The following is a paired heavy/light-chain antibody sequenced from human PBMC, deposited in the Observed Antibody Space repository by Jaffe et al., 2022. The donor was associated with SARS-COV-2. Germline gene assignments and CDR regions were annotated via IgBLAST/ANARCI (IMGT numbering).Heavy chain of an antibody. CDR3: ASSPYGGFSDY. Sequence: EVQLVESGGGFVQPGGSLKLSCAASGFTFSSYLMHWVRQTPEKGLVWVSRINSDGSATTYADSVKGRFTISRDNAKNTLYLQMNSLRAEDTAVYYCASSPYGGFSDYWGQGTLVTVSS. D-gene: IGHD4-17*01. CDR1: GFTFSSYL. J-gene: IGHJ4*02. V-gene: IGHV3-74*01. CDR2: INSDGSAT.
Light chain of an antibody. Sequence: DIQMTQSPSSLSASIADRVTITCRASQSISSYLNWYQQKPGKAPRLLISSTSNLQSGVPSRFSGSGSGTDFALTISSLQPEDFATYYCQQSSSIPLTFGGGTKVEIK. CDR2: STS. V-gene: IGKV1-39*01. J-gene: IGKJ4*01. CDR3: QQSSSIPLT. CDR1: QSISSY.